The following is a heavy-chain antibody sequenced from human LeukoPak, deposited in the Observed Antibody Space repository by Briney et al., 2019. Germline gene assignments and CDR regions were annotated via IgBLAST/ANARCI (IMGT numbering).Heavy chain of an antibody. CDR3: AKDRYSSWFDY. CDR1: GFTFSSYA. J-gene: IGHJ4*02. V-gene: IGHV3-23*01. Sequence: GGSLRLPCAASGFTFSSYAMSWVRQAPGKGLEWVSAISGSGGSTYYADSVKGRFTISRDKSKNTLYLQMNSLRAEDTAVYYCAKDRYSSWFDYWGQGTLVTVSS. D-gene: IGHD6-13*01. CDR2: ISGSGGST.